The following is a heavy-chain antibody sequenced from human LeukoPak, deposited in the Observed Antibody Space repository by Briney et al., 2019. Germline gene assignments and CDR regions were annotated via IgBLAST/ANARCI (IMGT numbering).Heavy chain of an antibody. V-gene: IGHV3-21*05. CDR1: GFTFSSYS. CDR3: ARLLRYDFWHAYSLGWFDP. Sequence: GGSLRLSCAASGFTFSSYSMNWVRQAPGKGLEWVSYITGHSIYTNYADSVKGRFTISRDNAKNSLYLQMNSLRAEDAAVYYCARLLRYDFWHAYSLGWFDPWGQGTLVTVSS. CDR2: ITGHSIYT. J-gene: IGHJ5*02. D-gene: IGHD3-3*01.